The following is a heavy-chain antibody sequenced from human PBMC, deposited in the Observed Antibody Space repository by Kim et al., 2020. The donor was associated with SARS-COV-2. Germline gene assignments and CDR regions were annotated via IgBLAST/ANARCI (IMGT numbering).Heavy chain of an antibody. J-gene: IGHJ5*02. CDR3: ARDPTIAAAGIWFDP. V-gene: IGHV4-34*01. Sequence: PSLTSRVTISVDTSKNQFSLKLSSVTAADTAVYYCARDPTIAAAGIWFDPWGQGTLVTVSS. D-gene: IGHD6-13*01.